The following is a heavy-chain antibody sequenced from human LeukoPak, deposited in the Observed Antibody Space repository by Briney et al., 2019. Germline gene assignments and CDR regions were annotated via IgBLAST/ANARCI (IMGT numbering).Heavy chain of an antibody. CDR2: ISGGGTTI. V-gene: IGHV3-48*03. D-gene: IGHD4-17*01. CDR1: GFTFSSYE. CDR3: ARDMTTVTTCLDY. Sequence: PGGSLRLSCAASGFTFSSYEMNWVRQAPGKGLEWVSYISGGGTTIYYAGSVKGRFTISRDNAKNSLYLQMNSLRAEDTAVYYCARDMTTVTTCLDYWGQGTLVTVSS. J-gene: IGHJ4*02.